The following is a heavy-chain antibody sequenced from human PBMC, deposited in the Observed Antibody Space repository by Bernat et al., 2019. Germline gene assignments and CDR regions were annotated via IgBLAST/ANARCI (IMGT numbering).Heavy chain of an antibody. CDR3: VKILDNDRWNDLDH. Sequence: EVQLVESGGGLVQPGGSLRLSCAASGFTFTNYWVGWVRQAPGKGLEWVAIVRKDGSDKWYVDSVKGRFTSTRDNAKNSLYLQMNSLRVEDTAVYYCVKILDNDRWNDLDHWGQGTLVTVSS. V-gene: IGHV3-7*03. D-gene: IGHD3/OR15-3a*01. CDR1: GFTFTNYW. CDR2: VRKDGSDK. J-gene: IGHJ4*02.